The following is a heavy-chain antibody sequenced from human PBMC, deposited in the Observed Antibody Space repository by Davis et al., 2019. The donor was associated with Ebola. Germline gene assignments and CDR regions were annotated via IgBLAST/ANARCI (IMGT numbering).Heavy chain of an antibody. J-gene: IGHJ6*02. Sequence: ASVKVSCKASGYTFTSYGISWVRQAPGQGLEWMGWISAYNGNTNYAQKLQGRVTMTTDTSTSTAYMELRSLRSDDTAVYYCARESGYCSGGSCYYYYYGMDVWGQGTTVTVSS. V-gene: IGHV1-18*01. D-gene: IGHD2-15*01. CDR3: ARESGYCSGGSCYYYYYGMDV. CDR2: ISAYNGNT. CDR1: GYTFTSYG.